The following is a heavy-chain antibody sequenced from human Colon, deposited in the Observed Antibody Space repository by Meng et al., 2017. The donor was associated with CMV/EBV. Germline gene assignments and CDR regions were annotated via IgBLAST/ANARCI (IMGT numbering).Heavy chain of an antibody. Sequence: GGSLRLSCQGSGYTFTNYWIGWVRQMPGKGLEWMGIIYPGDSETRYSPSFQGQVNISVDKSTTTAYLQWSSLKASDTAIYYCASPTSDFYYYGVDVWGQGTTVTVSS. V-gene: IGHV5-51*01. CDR2: IYPGDSET. CDR3: ASPTSDFYYYGVDV. CDR1: GYTFTNYW. J-gene: IGHJ6*02.